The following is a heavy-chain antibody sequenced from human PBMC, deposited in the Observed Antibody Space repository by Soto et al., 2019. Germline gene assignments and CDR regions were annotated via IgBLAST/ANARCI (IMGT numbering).Heavy chain of an antibody. V-gene: IGHV1-69*13. J-gene: IGHJ4*02. Sequence: ASVKVSCKASGGTFSSYAISWVRQAPGQGLEWMGGIIPIFGTANYAQKFQVRVTITADESTKTAYMELSSLRSEDTAVYYCARWRGILTGYYSYFDYWGQGTLVPVSS. CDR2: IIPIFGTA. CDR3: ARWRGILTGYYSYFDY. CDR1: GGTFSSYA. D-gene: IGHD3-9*01.